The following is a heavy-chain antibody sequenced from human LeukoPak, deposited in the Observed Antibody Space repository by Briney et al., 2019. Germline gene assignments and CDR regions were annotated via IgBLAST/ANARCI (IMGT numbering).Heavy chain of an antibody. V-gene: IGHV3-23*01. J-gene: IGHJ4*02. CDR2: ISANSRST. D-gene: IGHD1-26*01. CDR3: AKVVNSRSYYYFDY. CDR1: GFTFSNYA. Sequence: GGSLRLSCAASGFTFSNYAMSWVRQAPGMGLEWVSSISANSRSTYYPDSVRGRFTISRDTSKSTLYLQMNSLTAEDTAVYYCAKVVNSRSYYYFDYWGQGTLVTVSS.